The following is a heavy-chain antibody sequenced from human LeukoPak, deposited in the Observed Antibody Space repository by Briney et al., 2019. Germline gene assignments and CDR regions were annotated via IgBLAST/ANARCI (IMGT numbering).Heavy chain of an antibody. CDR1: GGTFSSYA. CDR3: AGPLGFGIFGVVTTPPDV. J-gene: IGHJ6*02. Sequence: SVKVSCKASGGTFSSYAISWVRQAPGQGLEWMGRIIPTFGIANYAQKFQGRVTITADKSTSTAYMELSSLRSEDTAVYYCAGPLGFGIFGVVTTPPDVWGQGTTVTVSS. V-gene: IGHV1-69*04. CDR2: IIPTFGIA. D-gene: IGHD3-3*01.